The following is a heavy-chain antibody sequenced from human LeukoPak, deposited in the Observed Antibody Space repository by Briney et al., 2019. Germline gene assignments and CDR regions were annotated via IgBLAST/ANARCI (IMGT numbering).Heavy chain of an antibody. CDR1: GYTFTHYA. Sequence: GASVKGSCKASGYTFTHYAMNWVRQAPGQGLEWMGWINTDTGTPTYARGFTGRLVFSLDTSVSTAYLQISSLKADDTAVYYCARTLFGDQYQLLHNWFDPWGQGTLVTVSS. J-gene: IGHJ5*02. V-gene: IGHV7-4-1*02. CDR3: ARTLFGDQYQLLHNWFDP. D-gene: IGHD4-11*01. CDR2: INTDTGTP.